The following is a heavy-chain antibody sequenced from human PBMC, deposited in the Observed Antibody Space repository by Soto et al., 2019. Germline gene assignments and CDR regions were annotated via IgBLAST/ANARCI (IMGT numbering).Heavy chain of an antibody. D-gene: IGHD3-3*01. J-gene: IGHJ6*02. CDR1: GFTFSSYG. V-gene: IGHV3-33*01. CDR2: IWYDGSNK. Sequence: GGSLRLSCAASGFTFSSYGMHWVRQAPGKGLEWVAVIWYDGSNKYYADSVKGRFTISRDNSKNTLYLQMNSLRAEDTAVYYCAREGSSLITIFGVVVDYYYYGMDVWGQGTTVTVSS. CDR3: AREGSSLITIFGVVVDYYYYGMDV.